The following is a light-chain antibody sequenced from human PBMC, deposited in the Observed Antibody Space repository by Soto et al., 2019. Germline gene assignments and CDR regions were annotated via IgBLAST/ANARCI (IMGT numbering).Light chain of an antibody. CDR3: QQYYTYWHM. V-gene: IGKV1-5*01. CDR2: DAS. J-gene: IGKJ1*01. CDR1: QSISDY. Sequence: DIQMTQSPSTLSASVGDRVIITCRASQSISDYLAWYQQKPGKAPKLLIYDASNLESGVPSTFRGSGSGTEFTLTISRLQPDDFETYYCQQYYTYWHMFGQGTKVDIK.